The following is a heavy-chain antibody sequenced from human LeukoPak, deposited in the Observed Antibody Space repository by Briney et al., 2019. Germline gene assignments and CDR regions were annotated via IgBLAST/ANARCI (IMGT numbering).Heavy chain of an antibody. D-gene: IGHD5/OR15-5a*01. V-gene: IGHV3-53*01. Sequence: GGSLRLSCAASGFTVNSYYLTWVRQAPGKGLEWVSVIHNGGSTYYAESVMGRFTISTDSSMNTVYLQMNSLRAEDTAVYYCAVLSRVWGKGTTVTVSS. J-gene: IGHJ6*04. CDR1: GFTVNSYY. CDR3: AVLSRV. CDR2: IHNGGST.